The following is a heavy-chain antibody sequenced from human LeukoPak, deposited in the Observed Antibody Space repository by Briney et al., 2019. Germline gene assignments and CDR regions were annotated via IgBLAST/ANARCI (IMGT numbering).Heavy chain of an antibody. Sequence: GGSLRLSCAAAGFTFSSFDMHWVRQPTGEGLEWVSSIGSGGDIHYSGSVKGGFTVSRENAKNSLYIKMNSMRAEDTAVYFCARGNCSSSISCPTGDDYYYGMDVWGQGTTVTVSS. V-gene: IGHV3-13*04. CDR3: ARGNCSSSISCPTGDDYYYGMDV. J-gene: IGHJ6*02. CDR2: IGSGGDI. D-gene: IGHD2-2*01. CDR1: GFTFSSFD.